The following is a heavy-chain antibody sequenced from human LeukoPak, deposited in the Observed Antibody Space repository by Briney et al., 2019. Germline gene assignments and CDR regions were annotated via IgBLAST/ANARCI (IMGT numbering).Heavy chain of an antibody. V-gene: IGHV3-23*01. D-gene: IGHD1-26*01. CDR3: AKAVLRGSYYFDY. J-gene: IGHJ4*02. CDR2: ITGSVGST. CDR1: GFSFSSYA. Sequence: GGSLRLSCAASGFSFSSYAMSWVRQAPDRGLEWVSAITGSVGSTYYANSVKGRFTISRDNSKNTLSLQMDSPRVEDTAVYYCAKAVLRGSYYFDYWGQGTLVTVSS.